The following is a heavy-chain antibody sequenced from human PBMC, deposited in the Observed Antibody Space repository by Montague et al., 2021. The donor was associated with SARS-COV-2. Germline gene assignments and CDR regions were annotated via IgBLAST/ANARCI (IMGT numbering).Heavy chain of an antibody. Sequence: SLRLSCAASGFTFSSYAMHWVRQAPGKGLEWVAGISYDGSNKYYADSVKGRFTISRDNSKNTLYLQMNSLRAEDTAVYYCARDLGGYYGMDVWGQGTTVTVSS. V-gene: IGHV3-30-3*01. CDR3: ARDLGGYYGMDV. CDR2: ISYDGSNK. J-gene: IGHJ6*02. CDR1: GFTFSSYA.